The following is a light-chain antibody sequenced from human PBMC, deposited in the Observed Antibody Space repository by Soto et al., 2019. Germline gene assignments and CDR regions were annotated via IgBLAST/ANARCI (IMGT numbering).Light chain of an antibody. Sequence: DIQMTQSPSSVYASVGDRVSITCRASQGISNWLAWYKQKPGRAPKLLIYTGSSLQSGFPSRFSGTGSGTDFNLTISRLQPEDVATYYCQQANSFPLTFGAGTKVEIK. V-gene: IGKV1-12*01. CDR1: QGISNW. CDR3: QQANSFPLT. CDR2: TGS. J-gene: IGKJ4*01.